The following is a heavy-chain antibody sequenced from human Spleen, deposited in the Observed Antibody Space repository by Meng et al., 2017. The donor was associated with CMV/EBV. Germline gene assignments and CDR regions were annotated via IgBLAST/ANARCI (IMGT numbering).Heavy chain of an antibody. CDR3: TRDLHWNSVDY. D-gene: IGHD1-7*01. CDR2: INIDGSKT. J-gene: IGHJ4*02. Sequence: EVQLVEAGGGLVKPVRSLRLSCAASGFTFSNYWMHWIRQAPGKGLMWVSRINIDGSKTTHADSVKGRFTISRDNAKNTVYLQMNRLRAEDTAVYHCTRDLHWNSVDYWGQGTLVTVSS. V-gene: IGHV3-74*03. CDR1: GFTFSNYW.